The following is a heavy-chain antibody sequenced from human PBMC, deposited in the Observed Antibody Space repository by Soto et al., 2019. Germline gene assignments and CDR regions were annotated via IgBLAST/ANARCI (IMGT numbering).Heavy chain of an antibody. CDR2: ISAYNGNT. CDR3: ARDVPRDNYGMDV. CDR1: GYTFTSYG. Sequence: ASVKVSCKASGYTFTSYGISWVRQAPGQGLEWMGWISAYNGNTNYAQKLQGRVTMTTDTSTSTAYMGLRSLRSDDTAVYYCARDVPRDNYGMDVWGQGTTVTVSS. V-gene: IGHV1-18*01. J-gene: IGHJ6*02.